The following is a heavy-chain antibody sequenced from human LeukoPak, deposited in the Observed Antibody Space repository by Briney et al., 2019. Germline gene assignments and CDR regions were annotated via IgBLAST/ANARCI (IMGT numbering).Heavy chain of an antibody. J-gene: IGHJ4*02. CDR3: AREGYSSGNIDY. Sequence: GGSLRLSCAASGFTVSSYWMGSVRQAPGNGLGWVAIIKQDGSETYDADSVKGRFTISRDNAKNSLYLQMNSLRAEDTAVYYSAREGYSSGNIDYWGQGTVVTVAS. D-gene: IGHD6-19*01. CDR1: GFTVSSYW. V-gene: IGHV3-7*01. CDR2: IKQDGSET.